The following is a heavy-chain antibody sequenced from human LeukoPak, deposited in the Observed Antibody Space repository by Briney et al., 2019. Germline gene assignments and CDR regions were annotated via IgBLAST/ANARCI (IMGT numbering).Heavy chain of an antibody. CDR1: GFTFSSYS. Sequence: GGSLRLSCAASGFTFSSYSMNWVRQAPGKGLEWVSSISSSSSYIYYADSVKGRFTISRDNAQNSLYLQMNSRRAEDTAVYYCARGSSGYSYGYDYWGQGTLVTVSS. CDR2: ISSSSSYI. V-gene: IGHV3-21*01. CDR3: ARGSSGYSYGYDY. D-gene: IGHD5-18*01. J-gene: IGHJ4*02.